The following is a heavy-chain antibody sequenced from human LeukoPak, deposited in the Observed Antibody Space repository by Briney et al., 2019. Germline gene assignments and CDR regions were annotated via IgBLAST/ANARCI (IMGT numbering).Heavy chain of an antibody. CDR3: GRASRKGYYDSSGYLDY. D-gene: IGHD3-22*01. V-gene: IGHV1-69*13. CDR1: GGTFSSYA. J-gene: IGHJ4*02. CDR2: IIPIFGTA. Sequence: GASVKVSCKASGGTFSSYAISWVRQAPGQGLEWMGGIIPIFGTANYAQKFQGRVTITADESTSTAYMELSSLRSEDTAVYYCGRASRKGYYDSSGYLDYWGQGTLVTVSS.